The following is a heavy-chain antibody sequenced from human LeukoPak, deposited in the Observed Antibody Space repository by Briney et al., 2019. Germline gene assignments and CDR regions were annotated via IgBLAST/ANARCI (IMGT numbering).Heavy chain of an antibody. CDR2: IIPIFGTA. D-gene: IGHD4-17*01. Sequence: SVKVSCKASGYTFTGYYMHWVRQAPGQGLEWMGGIIPIFGTANYAQKFQGRVTITTDESTSTAYMELSSLRSEDTAVYYCARGNYGDYVDDAFDIWGQGTMVTVSS. CDR1: GYTFTGYY. CDR3: ARGNYGDYVDDAFDI. V-gene: IGHV1-69*05. J-gene: IGHJ3*02.